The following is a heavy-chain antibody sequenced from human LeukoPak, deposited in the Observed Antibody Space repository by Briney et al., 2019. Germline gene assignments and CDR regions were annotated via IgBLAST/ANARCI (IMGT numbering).Heavy chain of an antibody. CDR1: GYTFTGYY. CDR2: INPNSGGT. CDR3: ARLNLGQWLVLSYYGMDV. J-gene: IGHJ6*02. Sequence: GASVKVSCKASGYTFTGYYMHWVRQAPGQGLEWMGRINPNSGGTNYAQKFQGRVTMTRDTSISTAYMELSRLRPDDTAVYYCARLNLGQWLVLSYYGMDVWGQGTTVTISS. D-gene: IGHD6-19*01. V-gene: IGHV1-2*06.